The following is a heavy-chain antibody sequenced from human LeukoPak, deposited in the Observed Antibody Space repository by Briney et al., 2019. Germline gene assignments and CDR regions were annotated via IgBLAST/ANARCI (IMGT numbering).Heavy chain of an antibody. CDR2: INSDGGMT. J-gene: IGHJ3*02. Sequence: PGGSLRLSCAASGFTFSSYWMDWVRQAPGKGLVWVSGINSDGGMTRYAESVKGRFTISRDNAKNPLYLQMNSLRAEDTSMYYCARVGSTDSPHAFDIWGQGTMVTVSS. CDR3: ARVGSTDSPHAFDI. CDR1: GFTFSSYW. V-gene: IGHV3-74*01. D-gene: IGHD2-21*02.